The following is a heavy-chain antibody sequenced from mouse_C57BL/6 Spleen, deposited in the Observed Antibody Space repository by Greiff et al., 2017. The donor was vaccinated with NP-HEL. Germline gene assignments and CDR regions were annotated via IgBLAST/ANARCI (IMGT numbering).Heavy chain of an antibody. J-gene: IGHJ2*01. CDR2: IYPGDGDT. CDR3: ARDYYGFDY. CDR1: GYAFSSSW. Sequence: VKVVESGPELVKPGASVKISCKASGYAFSSSWMNWVKQRPGKGLEWIGRIYPGDGDTNYNGKFKGKATLTADKSSSTAYMQLSSLTSEDSAVYFCARDYYGFDYWGQGTTLTVSS. D-gene: IGHD1-1*01. V-gene: IGHV1-82*01.